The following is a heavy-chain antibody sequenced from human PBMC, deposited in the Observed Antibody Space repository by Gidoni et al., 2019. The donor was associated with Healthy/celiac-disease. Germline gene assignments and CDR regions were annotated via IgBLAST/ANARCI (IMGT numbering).Heavy chain of an antibody. J-gene: IGHJ4*02. CDR2: ISGSGGST. CDR3: AKVTYYDFWSGYATTIDY. CDR1: GFTFSSYA. D-gene: IGHD3-3*01. V-gene: IGHV3-23*01. Sequence: EVQLLGSGGGLVQPGGSLRRSCAASGFTFSSYALSWVRQAPGEGLEWVSAISGSGGSTYYADSVKGRVTLSSDKSKNTLYLQMNSLRAEDTAVYYCAKVTYYDFWSGYATTIDYWGQGTLVTVSS.